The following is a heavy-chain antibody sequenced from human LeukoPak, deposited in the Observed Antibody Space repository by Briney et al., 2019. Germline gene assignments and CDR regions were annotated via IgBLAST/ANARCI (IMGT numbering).Heavy chain of an antibody. CDR2: IYYSGST. Sequence: PSETLSLTCTVSGGSISSYYWSWIRQPPGKGLEWIGYIYYSGSTNYNPSLKSRVTISVDTSKNQFSLKLSSVTAADTAVYYCARVDDTAMVYDYWGQGTLVTVSS. CDR3: ARVDDTAMVYDY. J-gene: IGHJ4*02. D-gene: IGHD5-18*01. V-gene: IGHV4-59*01. CDR1: GGSISSYY.